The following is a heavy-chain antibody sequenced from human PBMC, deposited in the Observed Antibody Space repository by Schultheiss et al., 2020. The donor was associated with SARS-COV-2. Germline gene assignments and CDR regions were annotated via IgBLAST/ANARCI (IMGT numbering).Heavy chain of an antibody. Sequence: GGSLRLSCAASGFTFSSYAMSWVRQAPGKGLEWVSAISGSGGSTYYADSVKGRFTISRDNSKNTLYLQMNSLRAEDTAVYYCAREGGAWYDSSGYYLGYWGQGTLVTVSS. CDR3: AREGGAWYDSSGYYLGY. D-gene: IGHD3-22*01. CDR1: GFTFSSYA. CDR2: ISGSGGST. J-gene: IGHJ4*02. V-gene: IGHV3-23*01.